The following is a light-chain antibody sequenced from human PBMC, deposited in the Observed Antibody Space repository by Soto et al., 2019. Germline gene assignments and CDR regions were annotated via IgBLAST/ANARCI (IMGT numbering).Light chain of an antibody. CDR1: QTVSSNY. Sequence: EIILTHSPDTLSLSPWEIATLSCRASQTVSSNYLAWCQQRPGQAPRLLIYGASTRAAGIPDRFSGSGSGTDFTLTITRLEPEDSAVYYCQHYGSSPRTFGQGTKVDIK. V-gene: IGKV3-20*01. CDR2: GAS. CDR3: QHYGSSPRT. J-gene: IGKJ1*01.